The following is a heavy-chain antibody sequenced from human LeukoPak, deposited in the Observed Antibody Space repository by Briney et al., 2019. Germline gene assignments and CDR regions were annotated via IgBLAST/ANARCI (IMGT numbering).Heavy chain of an antibody. J-gene: IGHJ4*02. CDR1: GFTFISYG. CDR2: ISYDGSNK. V-gene: IGHV3-30*03. CDR3: ASARALYGYSGYDEPYFDY. Sequence: GRSLRLSCAASGFTFISYGMHWVRQAPGKGLEWVAVISYDGSNKYYADSVKGRFTISRDNSKNTLYLQMNSLRAEDTAVYYCASARALYGYSGYDEPYFDYWGQGTLVTVSS. D-gene: IGHD5-12*01.